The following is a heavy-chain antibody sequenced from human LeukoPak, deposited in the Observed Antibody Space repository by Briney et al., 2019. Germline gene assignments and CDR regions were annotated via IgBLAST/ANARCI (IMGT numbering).Heavy chain of an antibody. V-gene: IGHV2-70*11. CDR3: LARTNYYDTSGPDY. D-gene: IGHD3-22*01. CDR1: GFSLSTSGKS. J-gene: IGHJ4*02. CDR2: IDWDDDK. Sequence: SGPALVKPTQTLTLTCTFSGFSLSTSGKSVSWIRQPPGKALEWLARIDWDDDKYYITSLKTRLTISKDTSKNQVVLTMTNMDPVDTATYYCLARTNYYDTSGPDYWGQGTLVTVSS.